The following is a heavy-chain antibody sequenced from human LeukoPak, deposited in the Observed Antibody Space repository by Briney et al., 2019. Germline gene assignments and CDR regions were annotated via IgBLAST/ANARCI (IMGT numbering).Heavy chain of an antibody. CDR3: ARDRWSSSSSEGALDI. V-gene: IGHV1-18*01. J-gene: IGHJ3*02. CDR2: ISAYNGNK. Sequence: SVKVSCKASGYTFTNYGISWVRQAPGQGLDWMGWISAYNGNKVYAQELQGRVTMTTDTSTSTAYMELRSLRSDDTAVYYCARDRWSSSSSEGALDIWGQGTMVTVSS. D-gene: IGHD6-6*01. CDR1: GYTFTNYG.